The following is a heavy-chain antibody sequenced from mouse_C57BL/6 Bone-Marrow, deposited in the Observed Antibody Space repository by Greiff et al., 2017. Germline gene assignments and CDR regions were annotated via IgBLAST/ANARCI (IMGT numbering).Heavy chain of an antibody. Sequence: VQLQQSGAELVRPGPSVKVSCKASGYAFTNYLIAWVKQRPGQGLEWIGVINPGSGGTNYNETFKGKATLTAEKSSSTVYMQLSILSSADSAVYFCARSYYYDAMDYWGQGTSVTVSS. CDR3: ARSYYYDAMDY. V-gene: IGHV1-54*01. J-gene: IGHJ4*01. CDR2: INPGSGGT. D-gene: IGHD1-1*01. CDR1: GYAFTNYL.